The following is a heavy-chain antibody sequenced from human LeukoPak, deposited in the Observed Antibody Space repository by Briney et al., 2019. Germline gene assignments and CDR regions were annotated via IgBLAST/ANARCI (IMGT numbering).Heavy chain of an antibody. V-gene: IGHV3-23*01. CDR3: ARYCSSTSCYGYWDYYYYYMDV. J-gene: IGHJ6*03. D-gene: IGHD2-2*01. CDR2: ISSSGDNT. CDR1: GFTFSSYA. Sequence: GGSLRLSCAASGFTFSSYAMSWVRQAPGKGLEWVSLISSSGDNTYYADSVKGRFTISRDNSKNTLYLQMNSLRAEDTAVYYCARYCSSTSCYGYWDYYYYYMDVWGKGTTVTVSS.